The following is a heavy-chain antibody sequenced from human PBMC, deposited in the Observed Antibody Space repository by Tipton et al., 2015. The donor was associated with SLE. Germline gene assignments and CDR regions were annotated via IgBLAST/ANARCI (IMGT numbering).Heavy chain of an antibody. CDR1: GFTFSSYA. CDR3: ATGYSSGWWAFDI. V-gene: IGHV3-23*01. D-gene: IGHD6-19*01. J-gene: IGHJ3*02. Sequence: SLRLSCAASGFTFSSYAMSWVRQAPGKGLEWVSAISGSGGSTYYADSVKGRFTISRDNSKNTLYLQMNSLRAEDTAVYYCATGYSSGWWAFDIWGQGTMVTVSS. CDR2: ISGSGGST.